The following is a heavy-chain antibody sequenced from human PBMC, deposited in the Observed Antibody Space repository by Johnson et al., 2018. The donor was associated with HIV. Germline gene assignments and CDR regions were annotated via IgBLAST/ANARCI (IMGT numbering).Heavy chain of an antibody. D-gene: IGHD3-10*01. CDR1: GFTVSSNY. J-gene: IGHJ3*02. CDR2: IYSGGST. V-gene: IGHV3-66*01. Sequence: VESGGGLVQPGGSLRLSCASSGFTVSSNYMSWVRQAPGKGLEWVSVIYSGGSTYYTDSVKGRFTISRDNSKNTVYLQMNSLRAEDTAVYYCALNSGSLGNAFDIWGQGTVVTVSS. CDR3: ALNSGSLGNAFDI.